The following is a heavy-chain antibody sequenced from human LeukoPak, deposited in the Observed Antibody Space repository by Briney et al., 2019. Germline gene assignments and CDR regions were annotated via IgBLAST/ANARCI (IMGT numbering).Heavy chain of an antibody. Sequence: ASETLSLTCTVSGGSVSSSTYYWSWIRQPPGKGLEWIGYIYYSGTTNYNPSLQSRVTISVATSKNQFSLKLSSVTAADTALYYCARDRASAGGFDYWGQGTLVTVSS. V-gene: IGHV4-61*01. CDR1: GGSVSSSTYY. CDR2: IYYSGTT. D-gene: IGHD2-15*01. J-gene: IGHJ4*02. CDR3: ARDRASAGGFDY.